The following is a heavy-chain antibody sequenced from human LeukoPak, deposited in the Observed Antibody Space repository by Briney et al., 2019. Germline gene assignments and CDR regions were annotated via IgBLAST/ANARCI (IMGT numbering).Heavy chain of an antibody. CDR3: ARDLGDTGPSWYFDL. CDR1: GGSISSSNW. V-gene: IGHV4-4*02. J-gene: IGHJ2*01. CDR2: IYHSGST. Sequence: SETLSLTCAVSGGSISSSNWWSWVRQPPGKGLEWIGEIYHSGSTNYNPSLKSRVTISVDKSKNQFSLKLSSVTAADTAVYYCARDLGDTGPSWYFDLWGRGTLVTVSS. D-gene: IGHD3-16*01.